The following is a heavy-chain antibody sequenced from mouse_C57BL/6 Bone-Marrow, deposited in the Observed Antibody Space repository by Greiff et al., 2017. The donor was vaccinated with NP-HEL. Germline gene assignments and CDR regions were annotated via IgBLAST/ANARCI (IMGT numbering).Heavy chain of an antibody. J-gene: IGHJ1*03. CDR2: ISSGGSYT. Sequence: EVKLMESGGDLVKPGGSLKLSCAASGFIFSSYGMSWVRQTPDKRLEWVATISSGGSYTYYPDSVKGRFTISRDNAKKTLYLQMSSLKSEDTAMYYCARQKHWYFDVWGTGTTVTVSS. V-gene: IGHV5-6*01. CDR3: ARQKHWYFDV. CDR1: GFIFSSYG.